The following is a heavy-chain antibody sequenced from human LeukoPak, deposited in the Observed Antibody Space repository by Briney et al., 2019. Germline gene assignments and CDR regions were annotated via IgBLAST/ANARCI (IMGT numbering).Heavy chain of an antibody. CDR1: GYTFTGYY. CDR3: ARGLYYDSSGSPVHY. D-gene: IGHD3-22*01. V-gene: IGHV1-2*02. CDR2: INPNSGGT. Sequence: ASVKVSCKASGYTFTGYYMHCVRQAPGQGLEWMGWINPNSGGTNYAQKFQGRVTMTRDTSISTAYMELSRLRSDDTAVYYCARGLYYDSSGSPVHYWGQGTLVTVSS. J-gene: IGHJ4*02.